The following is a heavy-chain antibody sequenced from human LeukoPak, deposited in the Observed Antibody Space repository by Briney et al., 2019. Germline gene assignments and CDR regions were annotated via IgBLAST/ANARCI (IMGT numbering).Heavy chain of an antibody. CDR2: IYHSGST. CDR3: ARQRPLDYYFDY. V-gene: IGHV4-30-2*01. D-gene: IGHD3-9*01. Sequence: PSETLSLTCAVSGGSISSGGYSWSWIRQPPGKGLEWIGYIYHSGSTYYNPSLKSRVTISVDTSKNQFSLKLSSVTAADTAVYYCARQRPLDYYFDYWGQGTLVTVSS. J-gene: IGHJ4*02. CDR1: GGSISSGGYS.